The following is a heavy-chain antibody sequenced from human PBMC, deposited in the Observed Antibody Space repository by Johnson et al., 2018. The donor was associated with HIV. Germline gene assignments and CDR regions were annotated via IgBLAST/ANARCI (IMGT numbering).Heavy chain of an antibody. CDR2: IRGRGGTT. V-gene: IGHV3-23*04. CDR1: GFTFSSYD. Sequence: VQLVESGGGLVQPGGSLRLSCVASGFTFSSYDMNWVRQAPGTGLKWVSGIRGRGGTTNYAESVKGRFTISSDNAKNTLYLQMISLRAEETVVYYCRYYYESSGDAFDIWGQGTMVTVSS. CDR3: RYYYESSGDAFDI. J-gene: IGHJ3*02. D-gene: IGHD3-22*01.